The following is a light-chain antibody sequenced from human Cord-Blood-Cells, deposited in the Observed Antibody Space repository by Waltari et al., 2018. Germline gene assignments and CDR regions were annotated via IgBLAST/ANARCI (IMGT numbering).Light chain of an antibody. CDR2: DAS. Sequence: EIVLTQSRGTLTLSPAERATLSCRASQSVSSYLAWYQQKPGQSPRLLIYDASNRATGSPARFRGSGSGTDFTLTISSLEPEDFAVYYWQQRSNWLFGGGTKVEIK. CDR1: QSVSSY. CDR3: QQRSNWL. J-gene: IGKJ4*01. V-gene: IGKV3-11*01.